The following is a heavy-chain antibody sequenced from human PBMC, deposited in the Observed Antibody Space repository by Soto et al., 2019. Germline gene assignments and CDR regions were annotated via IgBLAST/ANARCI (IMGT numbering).Heavy chain of an antibody. CDR2: TYYRSKWYN. CDR3: ARSGVIVVVPAAIDAFDI. CDR1: GGSVSSNSAA. V-gene: IGHV6-1*01. D-gene: IGHD2-2*01. J-gene: IGHJ3*02. Sequence: LQALSLTCAISGGSVSSNSAAWNWIRQSPSRGLEWLGRTYYRSKWYNDYAVSVKSRITINPDTSKNQFSLQLNSVTPEDTAVYYCARSGVIVVVPAAIDAFDIWGQGTMVTVS.